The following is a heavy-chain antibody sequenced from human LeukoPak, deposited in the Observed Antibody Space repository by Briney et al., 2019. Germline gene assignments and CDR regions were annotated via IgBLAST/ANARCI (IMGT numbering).Heavy chain of an antibody. CDR2: INPSGGST. CDR1: GYTFTSYY. Sequence: ASVKVSCKASGYTFTSYYMHWVRQAPGQGLEWMGIINPSGGSTSYAQKFQGRVTMTRNTSISTAYMELSSLRSEDTAVYYCATSVGYDFWSGSLSPLYYYYGMDVWGQGTTVTVSS. D-gene: IGHD3-3*01. CDR3: ATSVGYDFWSGSLSPLYYYYGMDV. J-gene: IGHJ6*02. V-gene: IGHV1-46*01.